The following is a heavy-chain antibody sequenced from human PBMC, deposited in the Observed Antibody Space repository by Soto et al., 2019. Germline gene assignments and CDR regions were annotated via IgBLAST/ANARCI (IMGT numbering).Heavy chain of an antibody. CDR1: GFTFSSYA. D-gene: IGHD1-26*01. CDR3: PKRIVGATMGSDY. J-gene: IGHJ4*02. Sequence: QTGGSLRLSCAASGFTFSSYAMSWVRQAPGKGLEWVPAISGSGGSTYYADSVKGRFTISRDNSKNTLYLQMNSLRAEDTAVYYCPKRIVGATMGSDYWGQGTLVTVSS. V-gene: IGHV3-23*01. CDR2: ISGSGGST.